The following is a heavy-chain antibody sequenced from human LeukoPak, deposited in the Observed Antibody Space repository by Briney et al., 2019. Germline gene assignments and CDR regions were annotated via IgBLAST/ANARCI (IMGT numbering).Heavy chain of an antibody. J-gene: IGHJ4*02. CDR2: ISAYNGHT. CDR3: ATRFQVGATTVDY. D-gene: IGHD1-26*01. V-gene: IGHV1-18*01. Sequence: ASVKVSCKASGYTFSNYGISWVRQAPGQGLERMGWISAYNGHTEYSQNFQGRVTMTTDTSTSTAYMELRSLRSDDTAVYYCATRFQVGATTVDYWGQGALVTVSS. CDR1: GYTFSNYG.